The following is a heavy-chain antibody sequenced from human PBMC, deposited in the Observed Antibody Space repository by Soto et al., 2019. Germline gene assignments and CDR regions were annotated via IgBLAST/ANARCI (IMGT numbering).Heavy chain of an antibody. Sequence: GASVKVSCKASGYTFTDYALHWVRQAPGQRLGWMGWMNAGVGNTLYSQKFQGRITITRDTSASTAYMELNSLKSEDTAIYYCARDTGYTFGSLNYWGPGTLVTVSS. V-gene: IGHV1-3*01. CDR2: MNAGVGNT. J-gene: IGHJ4*02. D-gene: IGHD5-18*01. CDR1: GYTFTDYA. CDR3: ARDTGYTFGSLNY.